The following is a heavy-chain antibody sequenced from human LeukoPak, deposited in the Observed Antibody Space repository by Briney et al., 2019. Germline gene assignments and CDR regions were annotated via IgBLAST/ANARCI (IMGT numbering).Heavy chain of an antibody. D-gene: IGHD3-22*01. Sequence: SETLSLTCTVSGDSISSGNYWGWIRQPPGKGLEWIGSIFHTGSTYFNLSLKSRVTISVDTSKNQFSLKLSSVTAADTAVYYCARAKYYDSENDYWGQGTLVTVSS. CDR1: GDSISSGNY. V-gene: IGHV4-38-2*02. CDR3: ARAKYYDSENDY. J-gene: IGHJ4*02. CDR2: IFHTGST.